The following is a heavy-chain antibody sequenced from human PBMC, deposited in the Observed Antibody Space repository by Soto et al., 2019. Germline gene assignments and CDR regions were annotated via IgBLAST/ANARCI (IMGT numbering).Heavy chain of an antibody. CDR2: LKEDGSKD. J-gene: IGHJ4*02. D-gene: IGHD6-19*01. V-gene: IGHV3-7*04. CDR1: GFTFSSSW. Sequence: EVQLVESRGGLVQPGGSLRLSCTTSGFTFSSSWMSWVRQAPGKGLEWVANLKEDGSKDYYVDSVKGRFTISRDNAKNSLYLQMNSLRVEDTAVYYCARGVYSSGWYPDYFDYWGQGALVTVSS. CDR3: ARGVYSSGWYPDYFDY.